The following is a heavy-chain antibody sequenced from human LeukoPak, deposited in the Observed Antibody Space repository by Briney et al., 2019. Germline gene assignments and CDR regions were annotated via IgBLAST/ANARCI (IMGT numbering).Heavy chain of an antibody. CDR1: GFTFSNYA. V-gene: IGHV3-23*01. Sequence: GGSLRLSCAASGFTFSNYAMNWVRQAPGKGLEWVSTIVGSGGGTYYADSVKGRFTISRDNSKNTLYLQMNSLRAEDTAVYYCAKDRFGELLYDYWGQGTLVTVSS. CDR2: IVGSGGGT. D-gene: IGHD3-10*01. J-gene: IGHJ4*02. CDR3: AKDRFGELLYDY.